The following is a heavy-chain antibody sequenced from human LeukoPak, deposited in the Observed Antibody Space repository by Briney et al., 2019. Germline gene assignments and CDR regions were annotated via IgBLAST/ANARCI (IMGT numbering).Heavy chain of an antibody. CDR3: ASTGCYGSGTYDYYYFGMDV. CDR1: GFTFSSYE. V-gene: IGHV3-48*03. CDR2: FTSSGRII. D-gene: IGHD3-10*01. Sequence: GGSLRLSCAASGFTFSSYEMNWVRQAPGKGLEWVAYFTSSGRIIYYADSVKGRFTISRDNAKNSLYLQMNSLRAEATAVYYCASTGCYGSGTYDYYYFGMDVWGQGTTVTVSS. J-gene: IGHJ6*02.